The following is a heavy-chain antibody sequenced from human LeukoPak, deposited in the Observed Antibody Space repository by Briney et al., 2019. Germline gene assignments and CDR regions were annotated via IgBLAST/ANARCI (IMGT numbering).Heavy chain of an antibody. CDR2: IYYSGST. CDR1: GGSISSSSLY. CDR3: QCYYRSEVLKFDY. Sequence: SEALSLTCTVSGGSISSSSLYWGWLRQPPGKGLEWGGSIYYSGSTYYNPSFNSRLTISVDTSKNQFSLKLSAVTAADTAVYYCQCYYRSEVLKFDYWLRAALVGVSS. D-gene: IGHD3-22*01. J-gene: IGHJ4*02. V-gene: IGHV4-39*01.